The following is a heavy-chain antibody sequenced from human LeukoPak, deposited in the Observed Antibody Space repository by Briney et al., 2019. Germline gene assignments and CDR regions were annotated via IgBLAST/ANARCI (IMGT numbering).Heavy chain of an antibody. CDR3: AKGRSWYNAFDI. Sequence: PGGSLRLSCAASGFTFSSYAMGWVRQAPGKGLEWVSAISGSGGSTYYADSVKGRFTISRDNSKNTLYLQMNSLRAEDTAVYYCAKGRSWYNAFDIWGQGTMVTVSS. J-gene: IGHJ3*02. D-gene: IGHD6-13*01. CDR2: ISGSGGST. CDR1: GFTFSSYA. V-gene: IGHV3-23*01.